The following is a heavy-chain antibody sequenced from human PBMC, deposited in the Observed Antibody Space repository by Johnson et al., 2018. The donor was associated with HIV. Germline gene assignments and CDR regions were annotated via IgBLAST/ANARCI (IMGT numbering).Heavy chain of an antibody. CDR3: AKGRLVGATTYDALDI. Sequence: QVLLVESGGGVVQPGRSLRLSCAASGFTFSSYAMHWVRQAPGKGLEWVAVISYDGSNKYYADSVKGRFPISRDNSKNTLYLQMNSLRAEDTAVYYCAKGRLVGATTYDALDIWGQGTMVTVSS. CDR1: GFTFSSYA. CDR2: ISYDGSNK. D-gene: IGHD1-26*01. V-gene: IGHV3-30*04. J-gene: IGHJ3*02.